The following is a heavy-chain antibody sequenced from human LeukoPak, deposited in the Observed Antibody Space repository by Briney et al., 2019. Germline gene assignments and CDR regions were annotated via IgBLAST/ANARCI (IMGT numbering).Heavy chain of an antibody. CDR2: IRYDGSNK. Sequence: TGGSLRLSCAASGFTFSSYGMHWVRQAPGKGLEWVAFIRYDGSNKYYADSVKGRFTISRDNSKNTLYLQMNSLRAEDTAVYYCTKCTIGPSCDTWAFDIWGQGTMVTVSS. CDR3: TKCTIGPSCDTWAFDI. D-gene: IGHD2-2*02. J-gene: IGHJ3*02. V-gene: IGHV3-30*02. CDR1: GFTFSSYG.